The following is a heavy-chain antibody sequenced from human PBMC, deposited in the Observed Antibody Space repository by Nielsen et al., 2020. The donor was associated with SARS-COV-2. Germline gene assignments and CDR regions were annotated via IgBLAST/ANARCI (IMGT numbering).Heavy chain of an antibody. CDR3: ARVFIHYDSSGYYSPLGYFDY. CDR1: GYTFKSYD. Sequence: ASVKVSCKASGYTFKSYDINWVRQATGQGLEWMGWMNPSSGNTGYAQKFQGRVTITADESTSTAYMELSSLRSEDTAVYYCARVFIHYDSSGYYSPLGYFDYWGQGTLVTVSS. D-gene: IGHD3-22*01. J-gene: IGHJ4*02. V-gene: IGHV1-8*01. CDR2: MNPSSGNT.